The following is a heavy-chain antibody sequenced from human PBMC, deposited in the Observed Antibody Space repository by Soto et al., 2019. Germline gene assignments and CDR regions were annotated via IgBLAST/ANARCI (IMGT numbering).Heavy chain of an antibody. J-gene: IGHJ6*02. CDR3: ARDCGEQGRGSALGYYYHFSMDV. CDR2: IKADGRAA. CDR1: GFTFSTYW. V-gene: IGHV3-7*05. D-gene: IGHD2-21*01. Sequence: EVQLVESGGGLVQPGVSLRLSCAASGFTFSTYWMNWVRQAPGKGLAWVANIKADGRAAYYVDSVKGRFTISRVNAKISLYLDMNSLRGEDTAVYYCARDCGEQGRGSALGYYYHFSMDVWGQGTTVTVPS.